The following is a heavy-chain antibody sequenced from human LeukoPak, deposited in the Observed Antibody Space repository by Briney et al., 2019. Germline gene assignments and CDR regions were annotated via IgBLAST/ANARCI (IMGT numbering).Heavy chain of an antibody. Sequence: PGASLRLSCAASGFIFSNYGMHWVRHAPGKGLDCVAVIWYDGSYKYYANSVKGLFTIYRDNSKNTLYLQMNSLRAEDTAIYYCAKVVQYTASTGTGLDYWGQGTLVTVSS. J-gene: IGHJ4*02. CDR2: IWYDGSYK. V-gene: IGHV3-33*06. CDR3: AKVVQYTASTGTGLDY. CDR1: GFIFSNYG. D-gene: IGHD6-13*01.